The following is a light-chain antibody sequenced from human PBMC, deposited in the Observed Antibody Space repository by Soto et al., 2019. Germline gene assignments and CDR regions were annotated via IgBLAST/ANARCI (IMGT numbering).Light chain of an antibody. CDR2: EVS. J-gene: IGLJ2*01. V-gene: IGLV2-14*01. CDR1: SSDVGGYKY. CDR3: SSYTSSSKV. Sequence: QSALTQPASVSGSPGQSITISCTGTSSDVGGYKYVSWYQQHPGKAPKVMIYEVSNRPSGVSNRFSGSKSGNTASLTISGLQAEDEADYYCSSYTSSSKVFGGGTKVTVL.